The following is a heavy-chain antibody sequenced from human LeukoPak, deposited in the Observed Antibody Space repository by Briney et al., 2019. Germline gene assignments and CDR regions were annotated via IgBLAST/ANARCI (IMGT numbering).Heavy chain of an antibody. J-gene: IGHJ5*02. CDR1: GYTFTGYY. D-gene: IGHD2-2*01. CDR2: INPNSGGT. CDR3: ARGVVPAAMVIDP. V-gene: IGHV1-2*02. Sequence: ASVKVSCKASGYTFTGYYMHWVRQAPGQGLEWMGWINPNSGGTNYAQKFQGRVTMTRDTSISTAYMELSRLRSDDTAVYYCARGVVPAAMVIDPWGQGTLVTVSP.